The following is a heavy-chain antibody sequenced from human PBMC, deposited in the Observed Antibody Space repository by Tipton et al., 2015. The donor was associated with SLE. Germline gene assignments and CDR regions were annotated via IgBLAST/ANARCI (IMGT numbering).Heavy chain of an antibody. D-gene: IGHD6-13*01. Sequence: LRLSCAVYGGSFSGYYWSWIRQPPGKGLEWIGEINHSGSTNYNPSLKSRVTISVDTSKNQFSLKLSSVTAADTAVYYCARAQRLVRWLDPWGQGTLVTVSS. CDR3: ARAQRLVRWLDP. CDR2: INHSGST. V-gene: IGHV4-34*01. J-gene: IGHJ5*02. CDR1: GGSFSGYY.